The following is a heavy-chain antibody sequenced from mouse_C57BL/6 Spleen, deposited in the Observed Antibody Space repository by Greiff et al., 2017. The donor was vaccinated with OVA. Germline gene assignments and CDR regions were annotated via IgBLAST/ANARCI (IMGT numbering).Heavy chain of an antibody. CDR3: ARRGYYYGSSYAMDY. Sequence: QVQLQQPGAELVKPGASVKLSCKASGYTFTSYWMQWVKQRPGQGLEWIGEIDPSDSYTNYNQKFKGKATLTVDPSSSTAYMQLSSLTSDDSAVYYCARRGYYYGSSYAMDYWGQGTSVTVSS. V-gene: IGHV1-50*01. D-gene: IGHD1-1*01. J-gene: IGHJ4*01. CDR2: IDPSDSYT. CDR1: GYTFTSYW.